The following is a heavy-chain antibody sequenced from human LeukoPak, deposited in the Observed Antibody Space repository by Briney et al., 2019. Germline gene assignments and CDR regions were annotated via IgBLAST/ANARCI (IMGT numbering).Heavy chain of an antibody. CDR2: IRSKANSYAT. Sequence: PGGSLRLSCAASGFTFTGSAMHWVRQASGKGLEWVGRIRSKANSYATAYAASVKGRFTISRNDSKNTAYLQMNSLKTEDTAVYYCTRHASPKGYSGYDFDYCGQGTLVTVSS. CDR3: TRHASPKGYSGYDFDY. D-gene: IGHD5-12*01. V-gene: IGHV3-73*01. J-gene: IGHJ4*02. CDR1: GFTFTGSA.